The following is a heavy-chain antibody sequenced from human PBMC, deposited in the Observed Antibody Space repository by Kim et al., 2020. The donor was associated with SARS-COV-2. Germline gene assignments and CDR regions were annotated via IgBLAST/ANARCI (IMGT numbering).Heavy chain of an antibody. D-gene: IGHD1-7*01. CDR1: GITFSSYG. J-gene: IGHJ5*02. V-gene: IGHV3-30*18. CDR3: AKAPIIDGSAVKNYCDP. Sequence: GGSLRLSCEASGITFSSYGMHWVRQAPGKGLEWVAGILYDGSNKYYADAVKGRFTVSRDNSKNSLYLQVNSLRPEDTAVYYCAKAPIIDGSAVKNYCDP. CDR2: ILYDGSNK.